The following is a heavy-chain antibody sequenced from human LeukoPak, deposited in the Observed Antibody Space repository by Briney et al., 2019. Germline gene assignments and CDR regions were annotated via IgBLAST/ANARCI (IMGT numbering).Heavy chain of an antibody. V-gene: IGHV1-69*05. D-gene: IGHD3-3*01. Sequence: ASVKVSCKASGGTFSSYAISWVRQAPGQGLEWMGGIIPIFGTANYAQKFQGRVTITTDESTSTAYMELSSLRSEDTAVYYCARAYYELPNHYYYYMDVWGKGTMVTVSS. CDR2: IIPIFGTA. CDR3: ARAYYELPNHYYYYMDV. CDR1: GGTFSSYA. J-gene: IGHJ6*03.